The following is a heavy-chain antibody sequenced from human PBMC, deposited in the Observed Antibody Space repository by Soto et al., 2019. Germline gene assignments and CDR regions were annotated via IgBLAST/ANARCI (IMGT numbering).Heavy chain of an antibody. CDR2: INAGNGNT. J-gene: IGHJ4*02. Sequence: ASVKVSCKASGYTFTSYAMHWVRQAPGQRLEWMGWINAGNGNTKYSQKFQGRVTITRDTSASTAYMELSSLRSEDTAVYYCAKDRRAGGNYGFYSDFWGQGALVTVSS. V-gene: IGHV1-3*01. D-gene: IGHD1-7*01. CDR1: GYTFTSYA. CDR3: AKDRRAGGNYGFYSDF.